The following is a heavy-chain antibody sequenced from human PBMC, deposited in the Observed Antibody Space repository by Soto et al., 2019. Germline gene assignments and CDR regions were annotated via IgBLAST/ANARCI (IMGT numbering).Heavy chain of an antibody. Sequence: GGSLRLSCAASGFTFSSYGMHWVRQAPGKGLEWVAVIWYDGSNKYYADSVKGRFTISRDNSKNTLYLQMNSLRAEDTAVYYCARDGYCTNGVCYYYYYMDVWGKGTTVTVSS. CDR3: ARDGYCTNGVCYYYYYMDV. CDR1: GFTFSSYG. J-gene: IGHJ6*03. V-gene: IGHV3-33*01. D-gene: IGHD2-8*01. CDR2: IWYDGSNK.